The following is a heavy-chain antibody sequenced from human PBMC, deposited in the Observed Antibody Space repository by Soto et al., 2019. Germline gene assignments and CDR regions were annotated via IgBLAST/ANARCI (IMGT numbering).Heavy chain of an antibody. D-gene: IGHD3-16*01. CDR2: ISTSGNT. V-gene: IGHV4-4*07. Sequence: SETLSLTCSVSGVSMRNSYWTWIRQSAGKGLEWIGRISTSGNTNYNPSLNSRLTMSVDTSKNQVSLKLTSVTAADTAVYYCARGGGVPALGDPWGQGTLVTVSS. CDR1: GVSMRNSY. CDR3: ARGGGVPALGDP. J-gene: IGHJ5*02.